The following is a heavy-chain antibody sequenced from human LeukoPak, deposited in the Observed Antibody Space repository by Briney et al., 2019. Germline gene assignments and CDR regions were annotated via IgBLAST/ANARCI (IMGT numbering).Heavy chain of an antibody. CDR1: GGSMTNNTFY. J-gene: IGHJ5*02. D-gene: IGHD3-10*01. Sequence: SETLSLTCTISGGSMTNNTFYWGWIRQPPGKGLEWIGSIYHTGPTYYNPSLKSRVTISVDTSKNQFSLKLSSVTAADTAVYYCARVLIWFGQLQNWFDPWGPGTLVTVSS. CDR3: ARVLIWFGQLQNWFDP. CDR2: IYHTGPT. V-gene: IGHV4-39*07.